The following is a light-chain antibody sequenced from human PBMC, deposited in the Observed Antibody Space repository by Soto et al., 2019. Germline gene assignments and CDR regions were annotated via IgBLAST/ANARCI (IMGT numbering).Light chain of an antibody. CDR3: QHYNNWPPYS. Sequence: EIVMTQSPATLSVSPGERANLPCRARQSVSSNLAWYQQKPGQAPRLLIYGASTRATGIPARFSGSGSGTEFTLTISSLQSEDFGVYYCQHYNNWPPYSFGQGTKVDIK. J-gene: IGKJ2*03. V-gene: IGKV3-15*01. CDR2: GAS. CDR1: QSVSSN.